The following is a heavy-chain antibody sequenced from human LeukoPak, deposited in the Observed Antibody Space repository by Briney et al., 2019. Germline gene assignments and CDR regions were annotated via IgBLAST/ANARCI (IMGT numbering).Heavy chain of an antibody. J-gene: IGHJ6*03. CDR2: ISSSSSTI. CDR3: ARARLQYLYYMDV. CDR1: GFTFNTYS. V-gene: IGHV3-48*01. Sequence: QPGGSLRLSCAASGFTFNTYSMNWVRQAPGKGLEWVSYISSSSSTIYYADSVKGRFTISRDNAKNSLYLQMNSLRAEDTALYYCARARLQYLYYMDVWGKGTTVTVSS. D-gene: IGHD4-11*01.